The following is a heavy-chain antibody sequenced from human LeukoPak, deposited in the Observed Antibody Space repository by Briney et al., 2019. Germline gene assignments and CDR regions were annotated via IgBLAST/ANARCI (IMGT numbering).Heavy chain of an antibody. Sequence: SETLSLPWTVSGGSISSSSYYWGWIRQPPGKGLEWIGSIYYSGSTYYNPSLKSRVTISVDTSKNQFSLKLSSVTAADTAVYYCARDIYSGGDCYFFDPWGQGTLVTVFS. D-gene: IGHD2-21*02. CDR1: GGSISSSSYY. CDR3: ARDIYSGGDCYFFDP. V-gene: IGHV4-39*07. CDR2: IYYSGST. J-gene: IGHJ5*02.